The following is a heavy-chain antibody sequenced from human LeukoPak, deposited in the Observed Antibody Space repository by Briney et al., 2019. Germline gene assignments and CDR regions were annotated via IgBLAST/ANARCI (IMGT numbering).Heavy chain of an antibody. J-gene: IGHJ6*03. CDR1: GGSISSYY. D-gene: IGHD3-3*01. CDR2: IYYSGST. CDR3: ARADFWSGYWPYFYYYMDV. V-gene: IGHV4-59*01. Sequence: PSETLSLTCTVSGGSISSYYWSWIRQPPGKGLEWIGYIYYSGSTNYNPSLKSRVTISVDTSKNQFSLKLSSVTAADTAVYYCARADFWSGYWPYFYYYMDVWGKGTTVTVSS.